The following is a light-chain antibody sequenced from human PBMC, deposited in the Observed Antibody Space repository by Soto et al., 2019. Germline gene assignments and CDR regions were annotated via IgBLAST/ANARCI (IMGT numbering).Light chain of an antibody. CDR1: QSIGSN. CDR2: GAS. V-gene: IGKV3-20*01. J-gene: IGKJ1*01. Sequence: EIVVTQSPATLSLSPGERATLSCRASQSIGSNLAWYQQKPGQAPRLLIYGASSRATGIPDRFSGSGSGTDFTLTISRLEPEDFAVYYCQQYGSSGTFGQGTKVDIK. CDR3: QQYGSSGT.